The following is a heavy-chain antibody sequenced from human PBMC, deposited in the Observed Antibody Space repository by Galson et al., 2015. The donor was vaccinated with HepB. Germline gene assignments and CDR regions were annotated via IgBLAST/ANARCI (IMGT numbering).Heavy chain of an antibody. CDR1: GYSFTSYW. Sequence: QSGAEVKKPGESLMISCKGSGYSFTSYWISWVRQMPGKGLEWMGRIDPSDSYTNYSPSFQGHVTIPADKSISTAYLQWSSLKASDTAMYYCARQAAGRLHVKRRDHYWGQGTLVTVSS. J-gene: IGHJ4*02. D-gene: IGHD6-13*01. CDR2: IDPSDSYT. V-gene: IGHV5-10-1*01. CDR3: ARQAAGRLHVKRRDHY.